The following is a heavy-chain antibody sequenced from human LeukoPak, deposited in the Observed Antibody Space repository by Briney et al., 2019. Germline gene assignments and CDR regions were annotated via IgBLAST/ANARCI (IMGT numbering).Heavy chain of an antibody. V-gene: IGHV4-39*01. CDR3: EQKTAYDILTGYSGY. D-gene: IGHD3-9*01. Sequence: PSETLSLTCTVSGGSISSSSYYWCWIRQPPGKGLEWIGSIYYSGRTYYNPSLKSRVTISVDTSKNQFSLKLSSVTAADTAVYFFEQKTAYDILTGYSGYWGQGTLVTVSS. J-gene: IGHJ4*02. CDR2: IYYSGRT. CDR1: GGSISSSSYY.